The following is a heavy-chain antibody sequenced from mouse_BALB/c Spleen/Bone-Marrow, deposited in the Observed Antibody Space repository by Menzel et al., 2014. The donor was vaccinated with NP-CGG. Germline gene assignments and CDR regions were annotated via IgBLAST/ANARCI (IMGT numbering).Heavy chain of an antibody. CDR1: GFSLTSYG. V-gene: IGHV2-2*02. CDR2: IWSGGST. CDR3: AGKRGYDYDYAMDY. J-gene: IGHJ4*01. Sequence: QVQLQQSGPGLVQPSQSLSITCTVSGFSLTSYGVHWVRQSPGKGLEWLGVIWSGGSTDYNAAFISRLSISKDNSKSQVFFKMNSLQANDTAIYYCAGKRGYDYDYAMDYWGQGTSVTVSS. D-gene: IGHD2-4*01.